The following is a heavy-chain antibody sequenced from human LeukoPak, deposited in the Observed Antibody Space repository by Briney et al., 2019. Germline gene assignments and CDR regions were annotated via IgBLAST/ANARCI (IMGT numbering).Heavy chain of an antibody. CDR2: ITSIGHTI. J-gene: IGHJ4*02. Sequence: PGGSLRLSCAASGFTFSDYEMNWVRQAPGKGLEWVSYITSIGHTIYYTDSVKGRFTISRDNAKNSLCLQMNSLRAEDTAVYYCAKGRVYGDYVRDFDHWGQGTLVTVSS. D-gene: IGHD4-17*01. CDR3: AKGRVYGDYVRDFDH. CDR1: GFTFSDYE. V-gene: IGHV3-48*03.